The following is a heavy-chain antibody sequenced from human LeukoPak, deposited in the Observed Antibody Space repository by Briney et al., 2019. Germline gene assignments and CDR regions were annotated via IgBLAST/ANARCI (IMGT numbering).Heavy chain of an antibody. CDR1: GGSISSGGYY. V-gene: IGHV4-31*03. CDR2: IYYSGST. J-gene: IGHJ5*02. Sequence: PSETLSLTCTVSGGSISSGGYYWSWIRQHPGKGLEWIGYIYYSGSTYYNPSLKSRVTISVDTSKYQFSLKLSSVTAADTAVYYCARDVQQDDYSNFNWFDPWGQGTLVTVSS. D-gene: IGHD4-11*01. CDR3: ARDVQQDDYSNFNWFDP.